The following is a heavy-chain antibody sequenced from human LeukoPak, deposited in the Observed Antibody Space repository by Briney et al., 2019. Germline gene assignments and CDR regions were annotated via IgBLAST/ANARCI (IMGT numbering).Heavy chain of an antibody. V-gene: IGHV3-48*04. CDR2: ISSISSTI. CDR3: AREQNYYDTNDAFDI. CDR1: GFTFSSYS. J-gene: IGHJ3*02. Sequence: GGSLRLSCAASGFTFSSYSMNWVRLAPGKGLEWVSYISSISSTISYADSVKGRFTISRDNAKNSLYLQMNSLRAEDTAVYYCAREQNYYDTNDAFDIWGQGTMVTVSS. D-gene: IGHD3-22*01.